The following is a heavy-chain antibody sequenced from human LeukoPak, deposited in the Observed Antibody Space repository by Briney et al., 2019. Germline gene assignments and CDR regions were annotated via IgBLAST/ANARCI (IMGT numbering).Heavy chain of an antibody. J-gene: IGHJ3*02. V-gene: IGHV3-48*04. CDR3: ARDITGRRDDAFDI. CDR2: ISSSSSTI. Sequence: PGGSLRLSCAASGFTFSSYSMNWVRQAPGKGLEWVSYISSSSSTIYYADSVKGRFTISRDNAKNSLYLQMNSLRAEDTAVYYCARDITGRRDDAFDIWGQGTMVTVSS. CDR1: GFTFSSYS. D-gene: IGHD1-14*01.